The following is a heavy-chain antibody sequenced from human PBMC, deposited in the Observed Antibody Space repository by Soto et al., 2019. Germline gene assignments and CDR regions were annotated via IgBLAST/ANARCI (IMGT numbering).Heavy chain of an antibody. Sequence: GGSLRLSCAASGFTFSSYSMNWVRQAPGKGLEWVSSISSSSSSIYYADSVKGRFTISRDNSKNTLYLQMNSLRAEDTAVYYCAKYPPGCSSTSCYSPWGQGTQVTVSS. J-gene: IGHJ5*02. V-gene: IGHV3-21*04. CDR1: GFTFSSYS. CDR3: AKYPPGCSSTSCYSP. D-gene: IGHD2-2*01. CDR2: ISSSSSSI.